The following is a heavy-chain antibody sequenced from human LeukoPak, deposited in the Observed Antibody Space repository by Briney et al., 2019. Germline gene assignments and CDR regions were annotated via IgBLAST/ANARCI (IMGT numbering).Heavy chain of an antibody. V-gene: IGHV3-21*06. CDR2: ISRSSSYI. D-gene: IGHD3-3*01. J-gene: IGHJ5*02. CDR1: GFTFSSYS. CDR3: ARAQPTVTYYDFWSGYSAPGWFDP. Sequence: GGSLRLSCAASGFTFSSYSMKWVRQAPGKGLEWVSSISRSSSYIYYADSVKGRFTISRDNAKNSLYRQMNSLRAENTAMYYCARAQPTVTYYDFWSGYSAPGWFDPWGQGTLVTVSS.